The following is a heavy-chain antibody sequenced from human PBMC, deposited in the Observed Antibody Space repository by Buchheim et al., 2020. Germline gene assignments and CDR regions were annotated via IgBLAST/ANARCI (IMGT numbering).Heavy chain of an antibody. V-gene: IGHV4-61*01. CDR3: ARAGRETYYDFWSGYYNTTNWFDP. Sequence: QVQLQESGPGLVKPSETLSLTCTVSGGSVSSGSYYWSWIRQPPGKGLEWIGYIYYSGSTNYNPSPKSRVTISVDTSKNQFSLKLSSVTAADTAVYYCARAGRETYYDFWSGYYNTTNWFDPWGQGTL. D-gene: IGHD3-3*01. CDR1: GGSVSSGSYY. CDR2: IYYSGST. J-gene: IGHJ5*02.